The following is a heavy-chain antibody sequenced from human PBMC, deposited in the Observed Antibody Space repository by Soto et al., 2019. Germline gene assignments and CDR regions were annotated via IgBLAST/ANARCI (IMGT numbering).Heavy chain of an antibody. J-gene: IGHJ6*02. CDR1: GGTFSSYA. CDR2: IIPIFGTA. CDR3: AGQGIVVVVAATWESYGMDV. Sequence: GASVKVSCKASGGTFSSYAISWVRQAPGQGLEWMGGIIPIFGTANYAQKFQGRVTITADKSTSTAYMELSSLRSEDTAVYYCAGQGIVVVVAATWESYGMDVWGQGTTVTVSS. D-gene: IGHD2-15*01. V-gene: IGHV1-69*06.